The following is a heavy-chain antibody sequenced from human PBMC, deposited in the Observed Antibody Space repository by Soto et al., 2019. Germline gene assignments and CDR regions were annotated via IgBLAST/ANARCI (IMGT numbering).Heavy chain of an antibody. J-gene: IGHJ6*02. V-gene: IGHV1-18*01. CDR1: GYTFTSYG. CDR3: AGGWFGEDYYGMDV. CDR2: ISAYNGNT. D-gene: IGHD3-10*01. Sequence: ASIKVSCKASGYTFTSYGISWVRQAPGQGLEWMGWISAYNGNTNYAQKLQGRVTITTDTSTSTAYMELMSLRSDDTAVYYCAGGWFGEDYYGMDVWGQGTTVTVSS.